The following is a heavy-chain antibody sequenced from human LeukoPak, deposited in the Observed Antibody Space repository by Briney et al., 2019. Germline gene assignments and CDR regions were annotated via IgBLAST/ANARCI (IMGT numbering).Heavy chain of an antibody. CDR1: GGSVSSSSYY. D-gene: IGHD3-22*01. J-gene: IGHJ5*02. Sequence: PSETLSLTCTVSGGSVSSSSYYWGWIRQPPGKGLEWIGSIYYSGRTYDNPSLKNRVTMSVDTSKNQFSLKLSSVTAADTAVYYCARLLYDRSGYYWFDPWGQGTLVTVSS. CDR2: IYYSGRT. V-gene: IGHV4-39*01. CDR3: ARLLYDRSGYYWFDP.